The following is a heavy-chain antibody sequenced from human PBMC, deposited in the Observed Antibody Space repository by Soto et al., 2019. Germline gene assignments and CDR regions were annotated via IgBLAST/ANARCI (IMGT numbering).Heavy chain of an antibody. Sequence: QVQLVQSGAEVKKPGASVKVSCKASGYTFTSYDINWVRQATGQGLEWIGWMSPKTGNTGYAQNFQGRVTMTRNPSISTAYMELRSLTSEDTAVYYCARGPPDWGFVLWGQGTLVPVSS. V-gene: IGHV1-8*01. D-gene: IGHD7-27*01. CDR3: ARGPPDWGFVL. CDR2: MSPKTGNT. CDR1: GYTFTSYD. J-gene: IGHJ4*02.